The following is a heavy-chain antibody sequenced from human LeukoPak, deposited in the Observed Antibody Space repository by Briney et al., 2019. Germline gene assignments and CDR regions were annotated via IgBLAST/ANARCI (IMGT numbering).Heavy chain of an antibody. Sequence: ASVTASFKASAGTFSSYAISWVRQAPGQGREWMGGIIPIFGIANYTQKFQGRVKITADKSTSTAYMELSSLRSEDTAVYYCAREGEVVPAASVFDWFDPWGQGTLVTVSS. CDR2: IIPIFGIA. CDR1: AGTFSSYA. V-gene: IGHV1-69*10. D-gene: IGHD2-2*01. J-gene: IGHJ5*02. CDR3: AREGEVVPAASVFDWFDP.